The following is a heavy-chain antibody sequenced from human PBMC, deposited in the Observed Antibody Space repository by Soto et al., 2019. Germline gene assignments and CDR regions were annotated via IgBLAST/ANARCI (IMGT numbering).Heavy chain of an antibody. D-gene: IGHD3-9*01. CDR1: GFTFSSYW. CDR2: INSDGSST. J-gene: IGHJ4*02. Sequence: GGSLRLSCAASGFTFSSYWMHWVRQAPGKGLVWVSRINSDGSSTSYADSVKGRFTISRDNAKNTLYLQMNSLRAEDTAVYYCARDLVYYDILTGYKLFDYSCQGTLVTCSS. V-gene: IGHV3-74*01. CDR3: ARDLVYYDILTGYKLFDY.